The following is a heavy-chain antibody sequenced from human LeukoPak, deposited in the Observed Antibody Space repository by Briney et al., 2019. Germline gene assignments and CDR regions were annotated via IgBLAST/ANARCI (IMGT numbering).Heavy chain of an antibody. V-gene: IGHV1-3*01. Sequence: ASVKVSCKASGYTFTSYAMHWVRQAPGQRLEWMGWINAGNGDTKYSQKFQGRVTITRDTSASTAYMELSSLRSEDTAVYYCARVGGFINWFDPWGQGTLVTVSS. CDR2: INAGNGDT. CDR1: GYTFTSYA. D-gene: IGHD3-10*01. J-gene: IGHJ5*02. CDR3: ARVGGFINWFDP.